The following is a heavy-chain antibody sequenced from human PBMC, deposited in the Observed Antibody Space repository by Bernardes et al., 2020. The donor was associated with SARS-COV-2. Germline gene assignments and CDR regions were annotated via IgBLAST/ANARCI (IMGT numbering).Heavy chain of an antibody. CDR3: ANPDEGPFVY. CDR1: GFTFISYA. CDR2: ISGSGGST. J-gene: IGHJ4*02. Sequence: GGSLRLSCAASGFTFISYAMSWVRQAPGKGLEWVSEISGSGGSTYYADSVKGRFTISRDNSKNTLYLQMNSLTAEDTAVYYCANPDEGPFVYWGQGTLVTVSS. V-gene: IGHV3-23*01.